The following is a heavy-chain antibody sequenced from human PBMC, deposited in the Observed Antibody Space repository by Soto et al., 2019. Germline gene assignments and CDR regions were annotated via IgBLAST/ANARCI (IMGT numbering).Heavy chain of an antibody. Sequence: TSETLSLTCSVSDGSISSGDYTWSWIRQHPGEGLEWIGYIFYSGRTYYNPSLKSRLTISIDTSENQFSLRLTSVTAADTALYYCARGLRANRGRDYYGMDVWGQGTTVTVSS. CDR2: IFYSGRT. J-gene: IGHJ6*02. V-gene: IGHV4-31*03. D-gene: IGHD3-10*01. CDR1: DGSISSGDYT. CDR3: ARGLRANRGRDYYGMDV.